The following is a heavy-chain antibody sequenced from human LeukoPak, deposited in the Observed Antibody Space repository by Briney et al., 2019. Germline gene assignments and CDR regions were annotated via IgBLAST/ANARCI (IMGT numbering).Heavy chain of an antibody. CDR2: IYTSGST. J-gene: IGHJ4*02. V-gene: IGHV4-61*02. D-gene: IGHD2-2*01. CDR1: GGSISSGSYY. Sequence: SEXLSLTCTVSGGSISSGSYYWSWIRQPAGKGLEWIGRIYTSGSTNYNPSRKSRVTISVEKTKKQFSLKKSSVTAADTAVYYCARDGEDIVVVPAAIWGQGTLVTVSS. CDR3: ARDGEDIVVVPAAI.